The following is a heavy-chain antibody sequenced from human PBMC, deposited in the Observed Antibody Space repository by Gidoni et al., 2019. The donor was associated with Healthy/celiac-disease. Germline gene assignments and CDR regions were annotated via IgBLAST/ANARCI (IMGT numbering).Heavy chain of an antibody. CDR1: GGSFSGYY. V-gene: IGHV4-34*01. Sequence: QVQLQQWGAGLLTPSETLSLTCAVYGGSFSGYYWSWIRQPPGKGLEWIGEINHSGSTNYNPSLKSRVTISVDTSKNQFSLKLSSVTAADTAVYYCARGGYRLNALGYWGQGTLVTVSS. CDR3: ARGGYRLNALGY. D-gene: IGHD5-18*01. J-gene: IGHJ4*02. CDR2: INHSGST.